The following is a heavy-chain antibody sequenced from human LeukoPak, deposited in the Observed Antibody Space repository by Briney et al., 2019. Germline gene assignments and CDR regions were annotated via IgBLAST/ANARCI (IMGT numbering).Heavy chain of an antibody. CDR3: ARLVPYGAVY. J-gene: IGHJ4*02. V-gene: IGHV4-39*01. D-gene: IGHD4-17*01. Sequence: SETLSLTCTVSGGSISSSSYYWGWIRQPPGKGLEWIGSMHYSGITYYNPSLKSRVTISVDTSKNQFPLKLSSVTAADTAVYYCARLVPYGAVYWGQGTLVTVSS. CDR2: MHYSGIT. CDR1: GGSISSSSYY.